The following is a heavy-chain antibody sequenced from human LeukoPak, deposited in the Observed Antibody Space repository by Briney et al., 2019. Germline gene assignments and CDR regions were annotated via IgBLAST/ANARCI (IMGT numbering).Heavy chain of an antibody. CDR2: INQSGST. Sequence: SQTLSLTCAVYGGSFSGYYWSWIRHPPGKGLECVGEINQSGSTNYNPSLKSRVTISVGTSKNQFSLKLSSVTAADTAVYYCASHCSGGSCYSHYWGEGTLVTVSS. CDR3: ASHCSGGSCYSHY. J-gene: IGHJ4*02. V-gene: IGHV4-34*01. D-gene: IGHD2-15*01. CDR1: GGSFSGYY.